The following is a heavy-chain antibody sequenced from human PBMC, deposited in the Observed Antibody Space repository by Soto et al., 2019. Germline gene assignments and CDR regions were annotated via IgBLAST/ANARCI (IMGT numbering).Heavy chain of an antibody. CDR1: GGTFSSYA. Sequence: ASVKVSCKASGGTFSSYAISWVRQAPGQGLEWMGGIIPIFGTANYAQKFQGRVTITADESTSTAYMELSSLRSEDTAVYYCARXSHFWSGYYYYYYGMDVWGQGTTVTVSS. CDR3: ARXSHFWSGYYYYYYGMDV. CDR2: IIPIFGTA. V-gene: IGHV1-69*13. J-gene: IGHJ6*02. D-gene: IGHD3-3*02.